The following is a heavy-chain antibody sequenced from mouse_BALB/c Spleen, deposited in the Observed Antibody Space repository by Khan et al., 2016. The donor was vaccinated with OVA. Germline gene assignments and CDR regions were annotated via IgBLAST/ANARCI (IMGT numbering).Heavy chain of an antibody. J-gene: IGHJ2*01. CDR3: TRDMIMRAGDFDY. V-gene: IGHV5-6-4*01. Sequence: EVELVESGGGLVKPGGSLKLSCAASGFTFSTYTMSWVRQTPEKRLEWVATISSGGGYTYYPDSVKGRFTISRDTAMNTLNLQMSSLTSEDTAMYYCTRDMIMRAGDFDYWGQGTTLTGSS. CDR1: GFTFSTYT. CDR2: ISSGGGYT. D-gene: IGHD2-3*01.